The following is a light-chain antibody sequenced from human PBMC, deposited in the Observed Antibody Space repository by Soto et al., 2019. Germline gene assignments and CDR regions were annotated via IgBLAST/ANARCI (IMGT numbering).Light chain of an antibody. V-gene: IGKV1-9*01. CDR1: QAISSY. Sequence: IQLTQSPSSLSASVGDRVTITCRASQAISSYLAWYQQKLGKAPNLLIYAASTLQGGVPSRFSGGGSGTDFTLTISSLQPEDFATYYCQQFNSYPLTFGGGTKVDIK. CDR2: AAS. CDR3: QQFNSYPLT. J-gene: IGKJ4*01.